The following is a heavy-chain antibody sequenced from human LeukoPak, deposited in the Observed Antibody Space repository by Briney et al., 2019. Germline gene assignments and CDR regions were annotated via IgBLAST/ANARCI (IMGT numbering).Heavy chain of an antibody. V-gene: IGHV3-7*01. CDR1: GFSFSAYW. CDR2: INPAGTET. Sequence: GGSLRLSCAASGFSFSAYWMTWVRQAPGTGLEWVANINPAGTETYYVDPVKGRFTVSRDNAKNLLYLQMNSLRAEDTAVYYCARFGYVAAVDLWGQGTLVTVSS. J-gene: IGHJ4*02. CDR3: ARFGYVAAVDL. D-gene: IGHD2-15*01.